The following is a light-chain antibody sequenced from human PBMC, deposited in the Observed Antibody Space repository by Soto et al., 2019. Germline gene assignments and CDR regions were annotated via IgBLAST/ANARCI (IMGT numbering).Light chain of an antibody. CDR1: SSNIGNNY. Sequence: QSVLTQPPSASGTPGQRVTISCSGSSSNIGNNYVYWYQLVPGTAPKLLIYRNNQRPSGVPDRFSGSRSGTSAALAISGLRSEDEADDYCAAWDDSLSGRGVFGGGTKLTVL. J-gene: IGLJ2*01. CDR3: AAWDDSLSGRGV. CDR2: RNN. V-gene: IGLV1-47*01.